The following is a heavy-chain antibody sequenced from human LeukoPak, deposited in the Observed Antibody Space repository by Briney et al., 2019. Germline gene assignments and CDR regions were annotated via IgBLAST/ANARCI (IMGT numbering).Heavy chain of an antibody. CDR2: IYYSGST. CDR1: GGSISSYY. D-gene: IGHD3-3*01. J-gene: IGHJ6*03. Sequence: SETLSLTCTVSGGSISSYYWSWIRQPPGKGLEWIGYIYYSGSTNYNPSLKSRVTISVDTSKNQFSLKLSSVTAADTAVYYCARAPVTIFGVVIMQYYYYYMDVWGKGTTVTVSS. V-gene: IGHV4-59*12. CDR3: ARAPVTIFGVVIMQYYYYYMDV.